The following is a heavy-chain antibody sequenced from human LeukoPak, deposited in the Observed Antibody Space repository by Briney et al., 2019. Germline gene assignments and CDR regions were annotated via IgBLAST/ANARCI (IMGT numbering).Heavy chain of an antibody. Sequence: SQTLSLTCTVSGGSISSGDYYWSWISQPPGKGLEWIGSIYYSGSTYYNPSLKSRVTISVDTSKNQFSLKLSSVTAADTAVYYCARASVVAAGGPWFDPWGQGTLVTVSS. J-gene: IGHJ5*02. CDR3: ARASVVAAGGPWFDP. CDR2: IYYSGST. V-gene: IGHV4-30-4*01. CDR1: GGSISSGDYY. D-gene: IGHD2-15*01.